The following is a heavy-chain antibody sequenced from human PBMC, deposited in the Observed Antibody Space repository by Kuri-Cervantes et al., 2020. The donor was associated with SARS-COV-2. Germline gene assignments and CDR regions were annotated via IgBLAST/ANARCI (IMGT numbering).Heavy chain of an antibody. V-gene: IGHV3-23*01. CDR1: TFTFSDYA. CDR2: ISGSSDYT. J-gene: IGHJ4*02. Sequence: GESLKISCTASTFTFSDYAMSWVRQAPGKGLEWVSTISGSSDYTYYAESVDYAESVEGRFTIARDISKKTLYLQMHRLRAEDTAVYYCAKRFVVPTNGTDYFDYWGQGTLVTVSS. D-gene: IGHD3-10*01. CDR3: AKRFVVPTNGTDYFDY.